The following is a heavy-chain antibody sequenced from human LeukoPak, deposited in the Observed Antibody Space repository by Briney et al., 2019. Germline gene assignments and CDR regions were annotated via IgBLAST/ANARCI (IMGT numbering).Heavy chain of an antibody. V-gene: IGHV4-59*01. D-gene: IGHD2-2*01. CDR2: IYYSGST. CDR3: ARGAVGYCSSTSCYAMDV. Sequence: PSETLSLTRTVSGGSISSYYWSWIRQPPGKGLEWIGYIYYSGSTNYNPSLKSRVTISVDTSKNQFSLKLSSVTAADTAVYYCARGAVGYCSSTSCYAMDVWGKGTTVTVSS. CDR1: GGSISSYY. J-gene: IGHJ6*03.